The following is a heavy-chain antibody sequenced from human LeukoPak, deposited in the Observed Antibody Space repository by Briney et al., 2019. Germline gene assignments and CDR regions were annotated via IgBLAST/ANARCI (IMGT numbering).Heavy chain of an antibody. J-gene: IGHJ4*02. D-gene: IGHD5-24*01. V-gene: IGHV3-23*01. CDR1: GFTFSSYA. CDR2: ISGSGGST. Sequence: GGSLRLSCAASGFTFSSYAMSWVRQAPGKGLEWVSAISGSGGSTYYADSVKGRFTISRDNSKNTLYLQMNSLRAEDTAVYYCAKDPDGYNFFYYFDYWGQGTLVTVSS. CDR3: AKDPDGYNFFYYFDY.